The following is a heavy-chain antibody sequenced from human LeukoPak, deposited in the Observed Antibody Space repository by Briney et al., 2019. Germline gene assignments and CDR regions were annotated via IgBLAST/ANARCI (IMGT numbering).Heavy chain of an antibody. CDR3: AKEGAAPGPDFDY. J-gene: IGHJ4*02. CDR1: GASIRNYY. D-gene: IGHD6-13*01. V-gene: IGHV4-4*07. Sequence: SETLSLTCTVSGASIRNYYWSWIRQPAGKGLEWIGRIVPSGSTDYNPSLKSRVTMSVDTSKNQFSLKLNSVTAADTAVYYCAKEGAAPGPDFDYWGQGTLVIVSS. CDR2: IVPSGST.